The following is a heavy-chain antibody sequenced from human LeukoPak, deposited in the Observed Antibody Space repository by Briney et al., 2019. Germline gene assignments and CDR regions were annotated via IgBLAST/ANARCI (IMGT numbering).Heavy chain of an antibody. J-gene: IGHJ6*03. CDR3: AKDQRQWLVLYYYYYMDV. CDR1: GFTFSDYA. V-gene: IGHV3-23*01. D-gene: IGHD6-19*01. CDR2: ISGGSSGST. Sequence: GGSLRLSCAASGFTFSDYAMSWVRQAPGKGLEWLSVISGGSSGSTYYADSVTGRFTVSRDNSKNTVDLQMNSLRAEDTAVYYCAKDQRQWLVLYYYYYMDVWGKGTTVTISS.